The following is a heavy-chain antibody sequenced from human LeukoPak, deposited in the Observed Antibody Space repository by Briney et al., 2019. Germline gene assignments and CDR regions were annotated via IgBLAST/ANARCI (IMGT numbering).Heavy chain of an antibody. D-gene: IGHD1-26*01. V-gene: IGHV3-23*01. Sequence: GGSLRLSCTASGFAFNFYAMTWVREAPGKGLQWVSTINANGVNTYYADSVRGLFTISRDNSKDTLYLQLNSLRAEDTAVYYCARDTSAKPRGFFDYWGQGTLVTVSS. CDR2: INANGVNT. CDR3: ARDTSAKPRGFFDY. CDR1: GFAFNFYA. J-gene: IGHJ4*02.